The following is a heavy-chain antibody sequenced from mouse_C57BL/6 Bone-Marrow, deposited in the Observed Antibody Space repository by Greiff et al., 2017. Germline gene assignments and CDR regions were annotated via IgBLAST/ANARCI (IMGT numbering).Heavy chain of an antibody. D-gene: IGHD2-4*01. CDR1: GFNFTDYY. V-gene: IGHV7-3*01. CDR3: ASYDYDAWFAY. J-gene: IGHJ3*01. CDR2: IRNKGNGYTT. Sequence: DVMLVESGGGLVQPGGSLSLSCAASGFNFTDYYMSWVRQPPGKALEWLGFIRNKGNGYTTEYSASVKGRFTISRDSSQSILYLQMNALKAEDSATYYCASYDYDAWFAYWGQGTLVTVSA.